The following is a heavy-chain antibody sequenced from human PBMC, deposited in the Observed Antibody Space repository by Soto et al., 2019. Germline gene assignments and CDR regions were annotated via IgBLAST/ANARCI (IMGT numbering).Heavy chain of an antibody. D-gene: IGHD5-18*01. CDR1: GFTFSSYA. V-gene: IGHV3-23*01. J-gene: IGHJ6*02. Sequence: EVQLLESGGGLVQPGGSLRLSCAASGFTFSSYAMSWVRQAPGKGLEWVSAISGSGGSTYYADSVKGRFTISRDNSKNTLNLQMTSLRAEDTAVYYCAKDGNTAMAEVGYYGMDVWGQGTTVTVSS. CDR3: AKDGNTAMAEVGYYGMDV. CDR2: ISGSGGST.